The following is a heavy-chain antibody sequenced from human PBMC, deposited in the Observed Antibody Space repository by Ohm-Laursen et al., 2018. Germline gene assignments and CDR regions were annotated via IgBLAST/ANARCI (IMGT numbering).Heavy chain of an antibody. CDR2: INEVSSHI. V-gene: IGHV3-21*01. D-gene: IGHD3-9*01. CDR1: GFTFSSFS. Sequence: SLRLSCSASGFTFSSFSMNWVRQAPGKGLEWISYINEVSSHIYDADSVKGRITVARDNAKNSLYLQLNSLRAEDTAVYYCPILPDYDILTAHYGMDVWGQGTTVTVSS. J-gene: IGHJ6*02. CDR3: PILPDYDILTAHYGMDV.